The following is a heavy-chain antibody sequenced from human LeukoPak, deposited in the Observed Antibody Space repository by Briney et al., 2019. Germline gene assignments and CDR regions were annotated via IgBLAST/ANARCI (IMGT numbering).Heavy chain of an antibody. CDR2: ISGSGGST. D-gene: IGHD6-13*01. CDR3: AKDLRSSWSYFDY. CDR1: GLAFTRFV. V-gene: IGHV3-23*01. Sequence: RSMRFSCAASGLAFTRFVMTWVGQAPGKGLDWVSAISGSGGSTYYADSVKGRFTSSRDNSKNTLYPQMNSLRPEDTAVYYCAKDLRSSWSYFDYWGQGTLVTVSS. J-gene: IGHJ4*02.